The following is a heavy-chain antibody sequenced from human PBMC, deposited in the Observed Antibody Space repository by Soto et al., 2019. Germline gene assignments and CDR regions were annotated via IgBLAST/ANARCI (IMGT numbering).Heavy chain of an antibody. J-gene: IGHJ4*02. CDR2: INAGNGNT. CDR1: GYTFTNYG. V-gene: IGHV1-3*01. D-gene: IGHD3-10*01. Sequence: ASVKVSCEACGYTFTNYGISWVRQAPGQRLEWMGWINAGNGNTKYSQKFQGRVTITRDTSASTAYMELSSLRSEDTAVYYCARDVPYGSGRDYWGQGTLVTVSS. CDR3: ARDVPYGSGRDY.